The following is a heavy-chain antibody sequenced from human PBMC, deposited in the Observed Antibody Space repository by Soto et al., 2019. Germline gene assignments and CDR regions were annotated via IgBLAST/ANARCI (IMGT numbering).Heavy chain of an antibody. Sequence: PSETLSLTCAVSGGSISSSNWWSWVRQPPGKGLEWIGEIYHSGSTNYNPSLKSRVTISVDKSKNQFSLKLSSVTAADTAVYYCARDSDSSSFTGAYYGMDVWGQGTTVTVSS. J-gene: IGHJ6*02. CDR2: IYHSGST. D-gene: IGHD6-13*01. CDR1: GGSISSSNW. V-gene: IGHV4-4*02. CDR3: ARDSDSSSFTGAYYGMDV.